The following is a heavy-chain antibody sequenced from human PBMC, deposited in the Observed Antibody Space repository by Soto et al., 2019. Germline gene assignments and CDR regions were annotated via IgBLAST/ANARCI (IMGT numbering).Heavy chain of an antibody. V-gene: IGHV1-8*02. J-gene: IGHJ4*02. CDR2: VSSDHNNA. D-gene: IGHD4-17*01. CDR1: GYTFTDYD. CDR3: AVTTGY. Sequence: QVQVLQSGAEVKKPGASVKVSCKTSGYTFTDYDINWVRQAPGQGLEWMGWVSSDHNNAGYAQKFQGRVTMTTNNSINTAYMELTSLRFEDTAVYYCAVTTGYWGQGSMVTVSS.